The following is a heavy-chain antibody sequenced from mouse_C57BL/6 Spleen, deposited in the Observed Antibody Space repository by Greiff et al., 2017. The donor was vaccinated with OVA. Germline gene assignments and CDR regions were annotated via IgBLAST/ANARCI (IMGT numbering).Heavy chain of an antibody. D-gene: IGHD1-1*01. CDR1: GYAFSSYW. CDR3: ARDYGSSYWYFDV. Sequence: VKLMESGAELVKPGASVKISCKASGYAFSSYWMNWVKQRPGKGLEWIGQIYPGDGDTNYNGKFKGKATLTADKSSSTAYMQRSSLTSEDSAVYFCARDYGSSYWYFDVWGTGTTVTVSS. V-gene: IGHV1-80*01. CDR2: IYPGDGDT. J-gene: IGHJ1*03.